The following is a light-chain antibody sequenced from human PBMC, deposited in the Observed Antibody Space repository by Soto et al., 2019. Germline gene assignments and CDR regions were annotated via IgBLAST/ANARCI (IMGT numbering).Light chain of an antibody. Sequence: IQLTQSPSSLSAFVGDRVTITCRASQGVSNALAWYQQKPGKAPKLLIYDASNLETGVPSRFSGSGSGTDFTFTISSLQPEDIATYYCQQYDNLPLTFGGGTKVDNK. CDR2: DAS. CDR3: QQYDNLPLT. CDR1: QGVSNA. V-gene: IGKV1-33*01. J-gene: IGKJ4*01.